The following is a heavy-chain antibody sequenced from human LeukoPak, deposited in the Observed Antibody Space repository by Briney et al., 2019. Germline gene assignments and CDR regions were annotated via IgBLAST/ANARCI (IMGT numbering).Heavy chain of an antibody. CDR3: ASGDCSSTSCYGNYYGMDV. D-gene: IGHD2-2*01. CDR2: IYYSGST. V-gene: IGHV4-31*03. J-gene: IGHJ6*04. CDR1: GGFISSGGYY. Sequence: SQTLSLTCTVSGGFISSGGYYWSWIRQHPGKGLEWNGYIYYSGSTYYNPSLKSRVTISVDTSKNQFSLKLSSVTAADTAVYYCASGDCSSTSCYGNYYGMDVWGRGTTVTVSS.